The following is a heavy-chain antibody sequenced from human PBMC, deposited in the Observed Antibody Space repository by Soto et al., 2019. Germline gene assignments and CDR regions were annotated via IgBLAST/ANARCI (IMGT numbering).Heavy chain of an antibody. Sequence: GGSLRLSGAASGHTFSSYGMHWVRQAPGKGLEWVAVIWYDGSNKYYADSVKGRFTISRDNSKNTLYLQMNSLRAEDTAVYYCAREWFGELLIDYWGQGTLVTVSS. CDR3: AREWFGELLIDY. J-gene: IGHJ4*02. V-gene: IGHV3-33*01. CDR1: GHTFSSYG. CDR2: IWYDGSNK. D-gene: IGHD3-10*01.